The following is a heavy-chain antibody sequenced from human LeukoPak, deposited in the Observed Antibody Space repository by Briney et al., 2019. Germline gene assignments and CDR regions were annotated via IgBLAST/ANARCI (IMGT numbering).Heavy chain of an antibody. CDR2: LHTNGNN. V-gene: IGHV4-4*07. CDR3: ARDGEVGSGSVYDY. Sequence: PSETLSLTCSVSGGSINNYCWSWIRQTAGKGPEWIGRLHTNGNNNYNPSLRNRATLSLDSSKNQCSLKLNSVTAADTAVYYCARDGEVGSGSVYDYWGQGVLVAVSS. D-gene: IGHD3-10*01. J-gene: IGHJ4*02. CDR1: GGSINNYC.